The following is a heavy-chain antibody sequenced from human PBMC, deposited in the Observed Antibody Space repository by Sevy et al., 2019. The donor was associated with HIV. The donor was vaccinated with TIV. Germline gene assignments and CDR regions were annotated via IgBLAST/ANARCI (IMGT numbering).Heavy chain of an antibody. CDR1: AFTFSSYA. J-gene: IGHJ3*02. CDR3: AGARYDSSGSFDAFDI. D-gene: IGHD3-22*01. Sequence: GGYLRLSCTASAFTFSSYAMNWVRQAPGKGLEWVSSIFRSGDVTYYADSVKGRFTISRDNSRNTLYLQMNSLRAEDTAVYYCAGARYDSSGSFDAFDIWGQGTMVTVSS. CDR2: IFRSGDVT. V-gene: IGHV3-23*01.